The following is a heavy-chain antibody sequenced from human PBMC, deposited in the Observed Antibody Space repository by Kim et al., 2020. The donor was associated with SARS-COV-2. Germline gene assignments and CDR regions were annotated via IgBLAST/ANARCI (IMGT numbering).Heavy chain of an antibody. J-gene: IGHJ4*02. CDR3: ARAYSTVKWELPTPFDY. V-gene: IGHV3-21*01. CDR2: ISSSSSYI. CDR1: GFTFSSYS. Sequence: GGSLRLSCAASGFTFSSYSMNWVRQAPGKGLEWVSSISSSSSYIYYADSVKGRFTISRDNAKNSLYLQMNSLRAEDTAVYYCARAYSTVKWELPTPFDYWGQGTLVTVSS. D-gene: IGHD1-26*01.